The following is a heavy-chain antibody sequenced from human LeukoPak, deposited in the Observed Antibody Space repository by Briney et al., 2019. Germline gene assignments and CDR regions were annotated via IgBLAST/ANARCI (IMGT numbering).Heavy chain of an antibody. CDR1: GFTFRSYA. CDR2: ISGGGDTT. CDR3: AKGLPYESRAYYDRLFDE. Sequence: GGSLRLSCAASGFTFRSYAMNWVRQAPGKGPGWVSIISGGGDTTFSTDSVKGRFTISRDNFKNTLYLQMNSLRVEDTAVYYCAKGLPYESRAYYDRLFDEWGQGTLVTVSS. J-gene: IGHJ4*02. D-gene: IGHD3-22*01. V-gene: IGHV3-23*01.